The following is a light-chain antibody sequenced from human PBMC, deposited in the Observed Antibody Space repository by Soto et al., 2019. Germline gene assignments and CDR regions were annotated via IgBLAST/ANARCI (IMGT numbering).Light chain of an antibody. J-gene: IGKJ1*01. Sequence: EIVLTQSPGTLSLSQGERATLSCRASQSVNSNYLAWYQQNPAQAPRLLIYDASSRATGIPDRFSGSGSGTDFTLTISRLEPEDFAVYYCQQNGALPPTFGQGTKVEIK. V-gene: IGKV3-20*01. CDR1: QSVNSNY. CDR3: QQNGALPPT. CDR2: DAS.